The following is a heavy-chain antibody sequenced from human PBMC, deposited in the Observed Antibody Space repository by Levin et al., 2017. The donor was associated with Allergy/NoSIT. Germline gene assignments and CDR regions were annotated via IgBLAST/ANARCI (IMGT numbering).Heavy chain of an antibody. V-gene: IGHV1-18*01. J-gene: IGHJ3*02. CDR2: ISPNNGHT. Sequence: GESLKISCKASGYTFRVYGIIWVRQAPGEGLEWLGWISPNNGHTKVSHKVQGRVTMTTDTSTTTAYLHIRSLPSDHTAVYYWARDLGTGWYENACEIWGQGTLVSVSS. CDR3: ARDLGTGWYENACEI. CDR1: GYTFRVYG. D-gene: IGHD6-19*01.